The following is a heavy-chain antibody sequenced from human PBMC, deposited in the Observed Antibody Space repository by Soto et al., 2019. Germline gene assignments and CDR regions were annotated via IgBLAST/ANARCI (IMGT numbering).Heavy chain of an antibody. CDR1: GGSFSGYY. V-gene: IGHV4-34*01. J-gene: IGHJ4*02. D-gene: IGHD6-19*01. CDR3: ARGLNSGWYGY. Sequence: SETLSLTCAVYGGSFSGYYWNWIRQPPGKGLEWIGEINHSGSTNYNPSLKSRVTISVDTSKNQFSLKLSSVTAADTAVYYCARGLNSGWYGYWGQGTLVTVSS. CDR2: INHSGST.